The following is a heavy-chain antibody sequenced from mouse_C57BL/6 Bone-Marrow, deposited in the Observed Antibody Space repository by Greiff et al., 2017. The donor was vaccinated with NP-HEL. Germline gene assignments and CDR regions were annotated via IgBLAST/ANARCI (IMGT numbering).Heavy chain of an antibody. CDR3: AREGGLRRRTYAMDY. V-gene: IGHV5-16*01. CDR1: GFTFSDYY. Sequence: EVQGVESEGGLVQPGSSMKLSCTASGFTFSDYYMAWVRQVPEKGLEWVANISYDGSSTYYMDSLKSRFIISRDNAKNILYLQMRRLKSEDTATYYCAREGGLRRRTYAMDYWGQGTSVTVSS. CDR2: ISYDGSST. J-gene: IGHJ4*01. D-gene: IGHD2-4*01.